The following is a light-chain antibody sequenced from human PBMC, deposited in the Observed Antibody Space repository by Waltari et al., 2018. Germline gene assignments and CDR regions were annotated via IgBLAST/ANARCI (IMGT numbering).Light chain of an antibody. J-gene: IGLJ3*02. V-gene: IGLV2-23*02. Sequence: QSALTQTATVSGSPGQSITISCSGASSDIGKYNPVAWYQQHPGKAPTLIVYDVDKRPSGVSNRFSGSKSGNTAFLTISGLQTADEADYYCCSYAGSAVSVFGGGTKLTVL. CDR3: CSYAGSAVSV. CDR1: SSDIGKYNP. CDR2: DVD.